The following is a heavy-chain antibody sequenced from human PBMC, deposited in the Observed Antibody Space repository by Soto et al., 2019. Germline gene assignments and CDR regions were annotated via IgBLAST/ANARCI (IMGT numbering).Heavy chain of an antibody. J-gene: IGHJ6*02. D-gene: IGHD3-10*01. V-gene: IGHV3-21*01. CDR1: GFTFRTYT. CDR3: ARDRGDDAHDYYYNAMDV. CDR2: IRGFSPYT. Sequence: PGGSLRLSCISSGFTFRTYTMNWVRQAPGKGLEWVSGIRGFSPYTFYAESVRGRFTISRDNAKNSLFLQMDSLRAEDTAVYYCARDRGDDAHDYYYNAMDVWGQGTTVTVSS.